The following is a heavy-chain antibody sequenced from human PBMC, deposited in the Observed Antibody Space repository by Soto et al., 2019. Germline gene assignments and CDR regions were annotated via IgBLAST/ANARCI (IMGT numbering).Heavy chain of an antibody. Sequence: VASVKVSCKASGGTFSSYAISWVRQAPGQGLEWMGGIIPIFGTANYAQKFQGRVTITADESTSTAYMGLSSLRSEDTAVYYCAREGTAMDYGMDVWGQGTTVTVSS. D-gene: IGHD5-18*01. V-gene: IGHV1-69*13. CDR1: GGTFSSYA. CDR3: AREGTAMDYGMDV. CDR2: IIPIFGTA. J-gene: IGHJ6*02.